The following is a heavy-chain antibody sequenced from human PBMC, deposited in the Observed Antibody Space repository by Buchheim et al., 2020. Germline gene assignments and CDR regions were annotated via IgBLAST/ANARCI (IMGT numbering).Heavy chain of an antibody. CDR3: AKAIRGYSGYGPPYYYYYYMDV. J-gene: IGHJ6*03. D-gene: IGHD5-12*01. CDR1: GFTFSSYG. CDR2: ISYDGSNK. V-gene: IGHV3-30*18. Sequence: QVQLVESGGGVVQPGRSLRLSCAASGFTFSSYGMHWVRQAPGKGLEWVAVISYDGSNKYYADSVKGRFTISRDNSKNTLYLQMNSLRAEDTAVYYCAKAIRGYSGYGPPYYYYYYMDVWGKGT.